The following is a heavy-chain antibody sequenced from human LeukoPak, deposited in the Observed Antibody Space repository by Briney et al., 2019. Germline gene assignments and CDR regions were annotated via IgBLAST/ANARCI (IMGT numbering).Heavy chain of an antibody. V-gene: IGHV4-34*01. D-gene: IGHD5-18*01. CDR2: INHSGST. J-gene: IGHJ4*02. CDR1: GGSFSGYY. Sequence: SKTLSLTCAVYGGSFSGYYWSWIRQPPGKGLEWIGEINHSGSTNYNPSLKSRVTISVDTSKNQFSLKLSSVTAADTAVYYCAREKRLRYFDYWGQGTLVTVSS. CDR3: AREKRLRYFDY.